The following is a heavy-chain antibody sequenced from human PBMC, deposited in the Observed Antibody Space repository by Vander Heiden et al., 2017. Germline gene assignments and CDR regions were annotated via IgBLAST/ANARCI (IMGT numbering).Heavy chain of an antibody. CDR2: INSDGSST. J-gene: IGHJ3*02. CDR3: ARESAVERIAFDI. Sequence: EVRLEESGGGLVQPGGALRLFCSASGFTFSRFWRDWVRQAPGKGLVWVSRINSDGSSTMYADTVKGRFTISRDNAKNTVYLQMNSLRADDTAIYYCARESAVERIAFDIWGQGTMVTVSS. CDR1: GFTFSRFW. D-gene: IGHD2-2*01. V-gene: IGHV3-74*03.